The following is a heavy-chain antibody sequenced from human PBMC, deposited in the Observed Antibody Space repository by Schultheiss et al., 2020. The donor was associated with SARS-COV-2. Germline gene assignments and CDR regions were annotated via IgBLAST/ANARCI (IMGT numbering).Heavy chain of an antibody. Sequence: SETLSLTCTVSGGSISSYYWSWIRQPAGKGLEWIGRIYTSGSTNYNPSLKSRVTMSVDTSKNQFSLKLSSVTAADTAVYYCASRPYSSGWYYFDYWGQGTLVTVSS. CDR1: GGSISSYY. J-gene: IGHJ4*02. V-gene: IGHV4-4*07. CDR3: ASRPYSSGWYYFDY. D-gene: IGHD6-19*01. CDR2: IYTSGST.